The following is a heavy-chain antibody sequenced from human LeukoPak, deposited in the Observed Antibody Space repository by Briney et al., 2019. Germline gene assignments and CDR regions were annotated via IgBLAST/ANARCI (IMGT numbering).Heavy chain of an antibody. Sequence: KPSETLSLTCTVSGFSVTTDSYCWGWIRQPPGKGLEWIGYDYCGGNTNYDPSLKRRVTISVDTSKNRFSLTLTSVTAADTAVYFCARDHFGSLDSWGQGTLVTVSS. CDR3: ARDHFGSLDS. D-gene: IGHD3-10*01. CDR2: DYCGGNT. J-gene: IGHJ4*02. CDR1: GFSVTTDSYC. V-gene: IGHV4-61*01.